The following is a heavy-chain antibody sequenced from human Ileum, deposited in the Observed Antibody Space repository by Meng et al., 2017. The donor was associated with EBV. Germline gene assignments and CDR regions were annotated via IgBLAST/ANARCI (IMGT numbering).Heavy chain of an antibody. Sequence: EVQLVESXXGVVKPEGSLRLXXXASGLSFSYAWMYWVRQARGKGLEWVGRIKSKIDGGTIDYAAPVKGRFTISRDDSKNTLYLQMNSLRTEDTAVYYCTTDTYYEKGFDPWGHGTLVTVSS. D-gene: IGHD3-22*01. CDR3: TTDTYYEKGFDP. CDR1: GLSFSYAW. J-gene: IGHJ5*02. V-gene: IGHV3-15*01. CDR2: IKSKIDGGTI.